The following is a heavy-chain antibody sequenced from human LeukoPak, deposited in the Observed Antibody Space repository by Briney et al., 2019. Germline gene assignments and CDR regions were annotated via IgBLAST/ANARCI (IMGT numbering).Heavy chain of an antibody. D-gene: IGHD6-13*01. J-gene: IGHJ4*02. CDR3: AISIAAAGTESYFDY. CDR1: GGTFSSYA. CDR2: IIPILGIA. Sequence: GASVKVSCKASGGTFSSYAISWVRQAPGQGLEWMGRIIPILGIANYAQKLQGRVTITADKSTSTAYMELSSLRSEDTAVYYCAISIAAAGTESYFDYWGQGTLVTVSS. V-gene: IGHV1-69*04.